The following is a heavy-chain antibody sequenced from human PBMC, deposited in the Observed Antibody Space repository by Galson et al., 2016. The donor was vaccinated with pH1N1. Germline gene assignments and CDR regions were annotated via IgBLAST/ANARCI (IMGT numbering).Heavy chain of an antibody. CDR1: HGSINPYY. CDR3: ASSPIASGGDYYFDS. V-gene: IGHV4-4*07. D-gene: IGHD2-21*01. Sequence: SETLSLTCTVSHGSINPYYWSWIRQSAGRGLEWIGRIYTSGSTNYNPSLNSRVTMSVDSSKNQFSLRLTSVTAADTGVYFCASSPIASGGDYYFDSWGQGTPVAVSS. CDR2: IYTSGST. J-gene: IGHJ4*02.